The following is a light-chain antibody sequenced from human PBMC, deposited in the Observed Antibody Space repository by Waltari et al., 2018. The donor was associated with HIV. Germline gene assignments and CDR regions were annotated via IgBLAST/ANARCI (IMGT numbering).Light chain of an antibody. J-gene: IGKJ1*01. CDR2: GAS. CDR1: QSVSSSY. V-gene: IGKV3-20*01. CDR3: QQYGSSPWT. Sequence: EIVLTQSPGTLSLFPGERATLSCRASQSVSSSYLAWYQQKPGLAPRLLIYGASSRATGIPDRFSGSGSGTDFTLTISRLEPEDFAVFYCQQYGSSPWTFGQGTKVEIK.